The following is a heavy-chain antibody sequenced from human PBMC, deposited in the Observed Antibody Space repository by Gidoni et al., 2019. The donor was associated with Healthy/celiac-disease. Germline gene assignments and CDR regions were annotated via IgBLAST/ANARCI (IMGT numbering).Heavy chain of an antibody. Sequence: VQLQQSGPGLVKPSQTLPLTCAISGDSVSSTSAAWHWIRQSPSRGLEWLGRTYYRSKWYNDYAVYVKSRITLNPDKSKNQFALQLKSVTPEDTAVYYCARVNYDSSGAEADAFDIWGQGTMVTVSS. CDR3: ARVNYDSSGAEADAFDI. J-gene: IGHJ3*02. D-gene: IGHD3-22*01. CDR1: GDSVSSTSAA. V-gene: IGHV6-1*01. CDR2: TYYRSKWYN.